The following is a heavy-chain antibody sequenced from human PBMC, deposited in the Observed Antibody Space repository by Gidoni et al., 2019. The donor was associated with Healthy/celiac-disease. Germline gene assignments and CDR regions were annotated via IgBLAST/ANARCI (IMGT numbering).Heavy chain of an antibody. Sequence: EVQLLESGGGLVQPGGSLILSCAASGFTFSRYAMSWVRQAPGKGLEWVSAISGSGGSTYYADSVKGRFTISRDNSKNTLYLQMNSLRAEDTAVYYCAKDASGYSSSWVNWFDPWGQGTLVTVSS. V-gene: IGHV3-23*01. J-gene: IGHJ5*02. D-gene: IGHD6-13*01. CDR3: AKDASGYSSSWVNWFDP. CDR1: GFTFSRYA. CDR2: ISGSGGST.